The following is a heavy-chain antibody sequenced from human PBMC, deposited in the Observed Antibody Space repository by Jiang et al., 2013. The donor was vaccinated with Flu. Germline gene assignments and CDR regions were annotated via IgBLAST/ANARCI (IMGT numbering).Heavy chain of an antibody. D-gene: IGHD5/OR15-5a*01. CDR3: ATVSTEGGYFDY. J-gene: IGHJ4*02. CDR1: GYTFTSYG. CDR2: ISTYNGDT. V-gene: IGHV1-18*01. Sequence: CKASGYTFTSYGISWVRQAPGQGLEWMGWISTYNGDTNSAQKLQGRVTMTTDTSTSTAYMELRSLRSDDTAVYYCATVSTEGGYFDYWGQGTLVTVSS.